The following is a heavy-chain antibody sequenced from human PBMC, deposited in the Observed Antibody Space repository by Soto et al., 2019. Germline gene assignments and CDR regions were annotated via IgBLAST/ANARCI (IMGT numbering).Heavy chain of an antibody. V-gene: IGHV1-2*02. CDR3: ARGYYSRSWRVFDY. Sequence: QVQLVQSGADVKKPGASVKVSCKTSGYTFSGYFMHWLRQAPGQGLEWMGWMNPNSGGTDYAQNFQGRVSMTRATSISTAYMELSRRRSDDTAIYSCARGYYSRSWRVFDYWGQGTLVTVSS. J-gene: IGHJ4*02. D-gene: IGHD6-13*01. CDR2: MNPNSGGT. CDR1: GYTFSGYF.